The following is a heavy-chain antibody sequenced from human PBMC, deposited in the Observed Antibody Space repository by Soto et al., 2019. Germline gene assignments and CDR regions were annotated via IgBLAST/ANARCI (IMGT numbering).Heavy chain of an antibody. J-gene: IGHJ4*02. CDR2: ISAGSGKT. Sequence: ESSVKVSCQASGYTFTGHAIHSVRQAPGQRHEWIGWISAGSGKTKYSEQFQGRVTITRDTSATTAYMEVSSLRSQHTAVYYCARDLGYPSLYYWGQGIQPTVSS. V-gene: IGHV1-3*01. CDR3: ARDLGYPSLYY. CDR1: GYTFTGHA. D-gene: IGHD3-16*02.